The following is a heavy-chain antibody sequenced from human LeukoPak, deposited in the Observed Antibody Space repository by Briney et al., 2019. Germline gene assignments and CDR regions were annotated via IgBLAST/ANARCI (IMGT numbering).Heavy chain of an antibody. J-gene: IGHJ4*02. CDR2: ISSTGNSI. D-gene: IGHD5-18*01. Sequence: GGSLRLSCAATGFRFSDYYMSWIRQAPGKGLEWVAYISSTGNSIFYADSVKGRFTISRDHAKNSLSLQLNSLRAEDTAVYYCAKGGIRYGYRFDHWGQGTLVTVSS. CDR3: AKGGIRYGYRFDH. CDR1: GFRFSDYY. V-gene: IGHV3-11*01.